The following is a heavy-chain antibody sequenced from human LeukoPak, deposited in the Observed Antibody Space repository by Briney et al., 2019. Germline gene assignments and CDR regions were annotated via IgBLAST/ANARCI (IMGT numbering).Heavy chain of an antibody. CDR2: INTYNGNT. Sequence: GASVKVSCKASGYTFTSYGISWVRQAPGQGLEWMGWINTYNGNTNYAQNLQGRVTMTPDTSTSTAYMELRSLRSDDTAVYYCARDSLPYYYDSSGYGGAAFDIWGQGTMVTVSS. CDR3: ARDSLPYYYDSSGYGGAAFDI. D-gene: IGHD3-22*01. V-gene: IGHV1-18*01. J-gene: IGHJ3*02. CDR1: GYTFTSYG.